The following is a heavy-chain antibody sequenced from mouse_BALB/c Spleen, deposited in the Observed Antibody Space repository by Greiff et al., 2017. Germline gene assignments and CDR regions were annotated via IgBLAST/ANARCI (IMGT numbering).Heavy chain of an antibody. J-gene: IGHJ2*01. CDR1: GYTFTSYT. V-gene: IGHV1-4*02. Sequence: VQLKESAAELARPGASVKMSCKASGYTFTSYTMHWVKQRPGQGLEWIGYINPSSGYTEYNQKFKDKTTLTADKSSSTAYMQLSSLTSEDSAVYYCARGLTGDYWGQGTTLTVSS. D-gene: IGHD4-1*01. CDR2: INPSSGYT. CDR3: ARGLTGDY.